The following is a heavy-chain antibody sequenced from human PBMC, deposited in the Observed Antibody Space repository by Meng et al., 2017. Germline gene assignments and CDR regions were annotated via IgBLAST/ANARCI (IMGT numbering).Heavy chain of an antibody. J-gene: IGHJ2*01. CDR3: ARSKDGYNYWYFDL. CDR1: VSTFTGSY. V-gene: IGHV1-2*06. Sequence: QVQLAPAGAEVQTPGASGKFSFNAFVSTFTGSYMYWVRQAPGQGLEWMGRINPNSGGTNYAQKFQGRVTMTRDTSISTAYMELSRLRSDDTAVYYCARSKDGYNYWYFDLWGRGTLVTVSS. CDR2: INPNSGGT. D-gene: IGHD5-24*01.